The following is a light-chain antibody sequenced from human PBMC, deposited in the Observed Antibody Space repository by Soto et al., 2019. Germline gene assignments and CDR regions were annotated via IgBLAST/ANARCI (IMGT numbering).Light chain of an antibody. CDR1: SSKIEAGYD. J-gene: IGLJ1*01. CDR2: NNN. Sequence: QSVLTQPPSVSGAPGQRVTISCTGSSSKIEAGYDVHWYQRLPGTAPKVLIYNNNNRPSGVPDRFSGSKSGTSATLAITGLQAEDEADYYCQSYDSSLSGSYVFGTGTKLTVL. V-gene: IGLV1-40*01. CDR3: QSYDSSLSGSYV.